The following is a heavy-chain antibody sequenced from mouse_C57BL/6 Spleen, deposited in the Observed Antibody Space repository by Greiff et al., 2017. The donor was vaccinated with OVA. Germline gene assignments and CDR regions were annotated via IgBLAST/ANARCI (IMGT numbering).Heavy chain of an antibody. D-gene: IGHD4-1*01. Sequence: QVQLQQPGAELVKPGASVKLSCKASGYTFTSYWMQWVKQRPGQGLEWIGEIDPSDSYTNYNQKFKGKATLTVDTSSSTAYMQLSSLTSEDSAVYYCAKGGLGGDYWGQGTTLTVSS. CDR2: IDPSDSYT. V-gene: IGHV1-50*01. CDR1: GYTFTSYW. J-gene: IGHJ2*01. CDR3: AKGGLGGDY.